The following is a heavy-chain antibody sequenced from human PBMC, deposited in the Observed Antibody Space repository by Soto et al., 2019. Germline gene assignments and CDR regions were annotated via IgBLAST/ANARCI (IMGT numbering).Heavy chain of an antibody. CDR2: IWFDGSKK. J-gene: IGHJ4*02. CDR1: GFTFSSYG. CDR3: ARYRCGVTNCYGHFDY. D-gene: IGHD2-2*01. Sequence: QVQLVESGGGVVQPGRSLRLSCAASGFTFSSYGMHWVRQAPGKGLEWVAVIWFDGSKKYYADSVKGRFTISRDNSKNTMYLQMDSLRAEDTAMYYCARYRCGVTNCYGHFDYWGQGSLVTVSS. V-gene: IGHV3-33*01.